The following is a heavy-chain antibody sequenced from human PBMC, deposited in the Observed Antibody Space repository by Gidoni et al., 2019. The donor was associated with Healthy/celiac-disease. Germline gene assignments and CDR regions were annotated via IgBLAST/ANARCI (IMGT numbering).Heavy chain of an antibody. CDR2: IWYDGSNK. V-gene: IGHV3-33*01. CDR3: AREGYCSGGSCHFHSNPFDY. Sequence: QVQLVESGGGVVQPGRSLRLSCAASGFIFSSYGMHWVRQAPGKGLEWVAVIWYDGSNKYYADSVKGRFTISRDNSKNTLYLQMNSLRAEDTAVYFCAREGYCSGGSCHFHSNPFDYWGQGTLVTVSS. CDR1: GFIFSSYG. J-gene: IGHJ4*02. D-gene: IGHD2-15*01.